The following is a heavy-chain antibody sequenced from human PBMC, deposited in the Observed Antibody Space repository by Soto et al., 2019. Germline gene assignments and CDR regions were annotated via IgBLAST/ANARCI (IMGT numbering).Heavy chain of an antibody. CDR3: ARLNRVPPSSYYYGMDV. Sequence: GECLTNSCEGPGYSFTIYWIGSVPQMPGKGLEWMGIIYPGDSDTRYSPSFQGQVTISADKSISTAYLQWRSLKASDTAMYYCARLNRVPPSSYYYGMDVWGQGTTVTVSS. V-gene: IGHV5-51*01. D-gene: IGHD1-1*01. J-gene: IGHJ6*01. CDR2: IYPGDSDT. CDR1: GYSFTIYW.